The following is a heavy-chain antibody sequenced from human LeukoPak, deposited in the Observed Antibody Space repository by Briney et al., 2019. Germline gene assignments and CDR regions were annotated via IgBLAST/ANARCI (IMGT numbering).Heavy chain of an antibody. CDR1: GGSISSGSYY. J-gene: IGHJ5*02. Sequence: SETLSLTCTVSGGSISSGSYYWSWIRQPAGKGLEWIGRIYTSGSTNYNPSLKSRVTISVDTSKNQFSLKLSSVTAADTAVYYCARDGSYSSWYWFDPWGQGTLVTVSS. D-gene: IGHD6-13*01. V-gene: IGHV4-61*02. CDR2: IYTSGST. CDR3: ARDGSYSSWYWFDP.